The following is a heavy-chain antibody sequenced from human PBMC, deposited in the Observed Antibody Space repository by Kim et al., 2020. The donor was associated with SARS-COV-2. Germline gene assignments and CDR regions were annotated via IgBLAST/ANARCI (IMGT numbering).Heavy chain of an antibody. J-gene: IGHJ3*01. CDR2: YNYSGST. CDR1: GGSISSSSYY. V-gene: IGHV4-39*01. CDR3: ARPVPYYYVSRSYYGSNHDACDL. Sequence: SETLSLTCTVSGGSISSSSYYWGWIRQPTGKGLEWIGSYNYSGSTYYNPYLKSRVSISVDTSKNQFSLKLSSVPAADTAVYYCARPVPYYYVSRSYYGSNHDACDLWGQGPMVPVSS. D-gene: IGHD3-22*01.